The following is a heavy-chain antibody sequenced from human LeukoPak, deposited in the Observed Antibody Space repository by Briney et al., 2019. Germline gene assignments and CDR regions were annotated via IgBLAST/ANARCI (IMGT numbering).Heavy chain of an antibody. CDR1: GYTFTSYD. D-gene: IGHD3/OR15-3a*01. V-gene: IGHV1-8*01. CDR3: ARALSWTTDSYYYMDV. J-gene: IGHJ6*03. Sequence: VASVKVSCKASGYTFTSYDINWVRQATGQGLEWMGWMNPNSGNTGYAQKFQGRVTMTKNTSITTAYMELSSLRSEDTAVYYCARALSWTTDSYYYMDVWGKGTTVTASS. CDR2: MNPNSGNT.